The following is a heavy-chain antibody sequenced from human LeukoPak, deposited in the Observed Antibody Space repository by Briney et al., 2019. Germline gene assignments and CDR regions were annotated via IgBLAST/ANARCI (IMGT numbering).Heavy chain of an antibody. Sequence: GESLKISCKGSGYSFTSYWIGWVRQMPGKGLEWMGIIYPGDSDTRYSPSFQGQVTISADKSISTAYLQWTGRQASDPAIFSCRIFVPVAGQRWYYFDYLRQGTMVTV. V-gene: IGHV5-51*01. CDR3: RIFVPVAGQRWYYFDY. CDR2: IYPGDSDT. CDR1: GYSFTSYW. J-gene: IGHJ4*02. D-gene: IGHD6-19*01.